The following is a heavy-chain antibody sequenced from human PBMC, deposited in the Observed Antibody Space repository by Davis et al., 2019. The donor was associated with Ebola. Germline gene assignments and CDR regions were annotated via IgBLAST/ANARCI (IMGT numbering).Heavy chain of an antibody. Sequence: GESLKISCAASGFTVSSNYMSWVRQAPGKGLEWVSVIYSGGSTYYADSVKGRFTISRDNSKNTLYLQMNSLRAEDTAVYFCARDGPNYDVDYWGQGTLVTVSA. D-gene: IGHD3-22*01. J-gene: IGHJ4*02. V-gene: IGHV3-53*01. CDR3: ARDGPNYDVDY. CDR2: IYSGGST. CDR1: GFTVSSNY.